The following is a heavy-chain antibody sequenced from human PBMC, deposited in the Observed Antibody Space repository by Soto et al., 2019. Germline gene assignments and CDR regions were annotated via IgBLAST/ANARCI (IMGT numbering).Heavy chain of an antibody. J-gene: IGHJ4*02. CDR1: GFTFSSHA. CDR2: IWYDGSKK. D-gene: IGHD5-12*01. V-gene: IGHV3-33*01. CDR3: ARDPGYSGFDFDY. Sequence: QVQLVESGGGVVQPGRSLRLSCAASGFTFSSHAMHWVRQAPGKGLEWVAVIWYDGSKKYYADSVKGRFTVARDDSKNTLSLQINSLRVEDTAVYYCARDPGYSGFDFDYWGQGTLVTVSS.